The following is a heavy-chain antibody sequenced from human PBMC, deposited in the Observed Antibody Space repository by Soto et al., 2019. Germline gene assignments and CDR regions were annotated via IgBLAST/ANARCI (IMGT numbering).Heavy chain of an antibody. V-gene: IGHV4-61*01. Sequence: NPSETLSLTCTVSGGSVSSGSYYWSWIRQPPGKGLEWIGYIYYSGSTNYNPSLKSRVTISVDTSKSQFSLKLSSVTAADTAVYYCARVPSRVRGVTAYYYGMDVWGQGTTVTVSS. CDR2: IYYSGST. J-gene: IGHJ6*02. D-gene: IGHD3-10*01. CDR1: GGSVSSGSYY. CDR3: ARVPSRVRGVTAYYYGMDV.